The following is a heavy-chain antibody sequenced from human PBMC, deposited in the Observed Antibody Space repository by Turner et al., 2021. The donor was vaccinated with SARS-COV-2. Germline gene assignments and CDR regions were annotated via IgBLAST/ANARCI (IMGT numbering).Heavy chain of an antibody. CDR2: INHSGST. CDR1: GGSFSGYY. D-gene: IGHD3-10*01. Sequence: QVQLQQWGAGLLKPSETLSLTCAVYGGSFSGYYWSWIRQPPGKGLEWIGEINHSGSTNYNPSLKSRVTISVDTSKNQFSLKLSSVTAADTAVYYCARGRLAVSGSWYFDLWGRGTLVTVSS. CDR3: ARGRLAVSGSWYFDL. V-gene: IGHV4-34*01. J-gene: IGHJ2*01.